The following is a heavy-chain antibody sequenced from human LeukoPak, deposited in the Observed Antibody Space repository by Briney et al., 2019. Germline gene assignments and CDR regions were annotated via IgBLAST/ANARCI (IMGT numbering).Heavy chain of an antibody. CDR3: ARDVHNWGFGS. D-gene: IGHD7-27*01. CDR2: IFAGGNT. CDR1: GFTVSTHY. V-gene: IGHV3-53*01. Sequence: GGSLRLSCAASGFTVSTHYMAWVRQAPGKGLEGVSVIFAGGNTHYADSVKGRFTISRDNSKNTLYLQMNSLRAEDTAVYYCARDVHNWGFGSWGQGTLVTVSS. J-gene: IGHJ5*01.